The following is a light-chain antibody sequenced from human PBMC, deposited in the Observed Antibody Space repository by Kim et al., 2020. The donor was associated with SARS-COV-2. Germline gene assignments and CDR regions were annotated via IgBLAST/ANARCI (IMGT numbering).Light chain of an antibody. J-gene: IGLJ1*01. CDR1: HSNIGAGYD. CDR2: GDI. V-gene: IGLV1-40*01. CDR3: QSYVSSLSGYV. Sequence: QSVLTQPPSVSGAPRQRVTVSRTGTHSNIGAGYDVHWYQQFPGMAPKLLIYGDINRPSGVPDRFSGSKSGSSASLVITGLQPEDEADYYCQSYVSSLSGYVFGRGTKVTVL.